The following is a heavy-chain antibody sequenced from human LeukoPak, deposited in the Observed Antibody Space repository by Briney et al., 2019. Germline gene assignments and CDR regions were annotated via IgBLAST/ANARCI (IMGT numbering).Heavy chain of an antibody. V-gene: IGHV1-18*01. CDR3: AREPPRRQYSSSWYLRY. Sequence: ASVKVSCKASGYTFTSYGISWVRQAPGQGLEWMGWISAYNGNTNYAQKLQGRVTMTTDTSTSTVYMELRSLRSDDTAVYYCAREPPRRQYSSSWYLRYWGQGTLVTVSS. D-gene: IGHD6-13*01. J-gene: IGHJ4*02. CDR2: ISAYNGNT. CDR1: GYTFTSYG.